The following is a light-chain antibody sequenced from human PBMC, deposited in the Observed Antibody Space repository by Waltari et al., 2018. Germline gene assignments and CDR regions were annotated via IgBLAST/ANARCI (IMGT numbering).Light chain of an antibody. V-gene: IGKV2-28*01. CDR3: MQSFQSPFT. CDR2: MGS. Sequence: DIVMTQSPLSLPVTPGEPASIPCRSSQSLLHTNGYNYLDWYLQRPGQSPQLLIYMGSSRASGVPDRFSGSGSGTHFTLKINRVEAEDFGVYYCMQSFQSPFTFGQGTKLEIK. CDR1: QSLLHTNGYNY. J-gene: IGKJ2*01.